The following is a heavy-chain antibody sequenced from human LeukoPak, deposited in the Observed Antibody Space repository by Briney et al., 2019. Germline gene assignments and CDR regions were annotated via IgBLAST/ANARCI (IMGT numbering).Heavy chain of an antibody. CDR3: AKGPLRRPLDY. CDR1: GFTFSSHA. D-gene: IGHD4-17*01. J-gene: IGHJ4*02. CDR2: ISGSGGST. Sequence: GGSLRLSCAASGFTFSSHAMGWVRQAPGKGLEWVSAISGSGGSTYYADSVKGRSTISRDNSKNTLYLQMNSLRAEDTAVYYCAKGPLRRPLDYWGQGTLVTVSS. V-gene: IGHV3-23*01.